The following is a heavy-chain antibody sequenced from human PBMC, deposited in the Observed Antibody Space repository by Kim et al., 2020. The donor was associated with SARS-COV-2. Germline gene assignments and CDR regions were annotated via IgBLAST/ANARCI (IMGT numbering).Heavy chain of an antibody. Sequence: SETLSLTCIVSSGSISSYYWSWIRQPAGKGLEWIGRIYMTGSTNYNPSLSSRATMSVDTSKNQFSLKLSSVTAADTAVYYCARSSSRTSYDSRGAFDIWGQGTRVTVSS. CDR1: SGSISSYY. V-gene: IGHV4-4*07. J-gene: IGHJ3*02. D-gene: IGHD3-22*01. CDR2: IYMTGST. CDR3: ARSSSRTSYDSRGAFDI.